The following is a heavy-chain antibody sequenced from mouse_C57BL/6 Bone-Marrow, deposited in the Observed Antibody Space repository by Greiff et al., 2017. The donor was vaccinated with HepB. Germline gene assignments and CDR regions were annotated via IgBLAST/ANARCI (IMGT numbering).Heavy chain of an antibody. Sequence: QVQLQQPGAELVKPGASVKLSCKASGYTFTSYWMHWVKQRPGQGLEWIGMIHPNSGSTNYNEKFKSKATLTVDKSSSTAYMQLSSLTSEDSAVYYCASALYYYGSSWYFDVWGTGTTVTVSS. V-gene: IGHV1-64*01. CDR3: ASALYYYGSSWYFDV. CDR2: IHPNSGST. D-gene: IGHD1-1*01. J-gene: IGHJ1*03. CDR1: GYTFTSYW.